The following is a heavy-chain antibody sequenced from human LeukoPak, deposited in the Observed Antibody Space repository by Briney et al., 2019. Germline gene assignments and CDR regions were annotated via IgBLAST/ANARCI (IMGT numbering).Heavy chain of an antibody. CDR1: GFTFSSYG. D-gene: IGHD6-19*01. J-gene: IGHJ4*02. CDR3: ARDHSSGWYSDYFDY. V-gene: IGHV3-33*01. CDR2: IWYDGSNK. Sequence: GGSLTLSCAASGFTFSSYGMHWVRQPPGKGLEWVAVIWYDGSNKYYADSVKGRFTISRDNSKNTLYLQMNSLRAEDTAVYYCARDHSSGWYSDYFDYWGQGTLVTVSS.